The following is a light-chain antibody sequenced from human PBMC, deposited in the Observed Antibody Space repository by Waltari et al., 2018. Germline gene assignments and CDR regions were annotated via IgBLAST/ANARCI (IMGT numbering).Light chain of an antibody. V-gene: IGLV3-25*03. CDR1: TVSTQC. CDR3: QLADSTVTYV. Sequence: SHELTQPPSVSVSPGQTARITCSGDTVSTQCVYWYQHKPGQAPVLLIYKDTERPSGIPDRFSGSSSGTSVTLTISGVQAEDEADYYCQLADSTVTYVFGPGTKVIVL. CDR2: KDT. J-gene: IGLJ1*01.